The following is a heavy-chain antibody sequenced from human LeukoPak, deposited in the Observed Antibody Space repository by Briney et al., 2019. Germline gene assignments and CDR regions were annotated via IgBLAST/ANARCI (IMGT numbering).Heavy chain of an antibody. J-gene: IGHJ4*02. Sequence: GGSLRLSCAASGFTVSSNYMSWVRQAPGKGLEWVSAISGSGGSTYYADSVKGRFTISRDNSKNTLYLQMNSLRAEDTAVYYCATGYDFWSGYYQSPKFDYWGQGTLVTVSS. D-gene: IGHD3-3*01. CDR2: ISGSGGST. V-gene: IGHV3-23*01. CDR1: GFTVSSNY. CDR3: ATGYDFWSGYYQSPKFDY.